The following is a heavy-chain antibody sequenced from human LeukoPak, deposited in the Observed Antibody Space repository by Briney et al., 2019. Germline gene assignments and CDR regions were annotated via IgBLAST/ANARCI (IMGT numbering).Heavy chain of an antibody. CDR3: ARGYYYDSSGYQYPFDY. CDR1: GYTFTSYA. Sequence: GASVKVSCKASGYTFTSYAISWVRQAPGQGLEWMGRIIPILGIANYAQKFQGRVTITADKSTSTAYMELSSLRSEDTAVYYCARGYYYDSSGYQYPFDYWGQGTLVTVSS. CDR2: IIPILGIA. V-gene: IGHV1-69*04. J-gene: IGHJ4*02. D-gene: IGHD3-22*01.